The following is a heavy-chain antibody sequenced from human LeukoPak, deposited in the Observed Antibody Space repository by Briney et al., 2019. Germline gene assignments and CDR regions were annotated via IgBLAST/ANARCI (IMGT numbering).Heavy chain of an antibody. Sequence: ASVTVSCTASGYTFSGYYMHWVRQAPGQGLEWLGWINPNSGGINYAQKFQGRVTMTRDTSISTAYMEMSRLRSDDTAVYYCARGAVTTSRYGMDVWGQGTTVTVSS. CDR3: ARGAVTTSRYGMDV. D-gene: IGHD4-17*01. V-gene: IGHV1-2*02. CDR1: GYTFSGYY. J-gene: IGHJ6*02. CDR2: INPNSGGI.